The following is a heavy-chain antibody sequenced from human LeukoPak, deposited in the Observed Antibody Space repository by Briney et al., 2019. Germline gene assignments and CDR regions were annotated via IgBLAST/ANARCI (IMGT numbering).Heavy chain of an antibody. D-gene: IGHD1-7*01. CDR3: ARDPGTGTPTL. J-gene: IGHJ4*02. CDR1: GFTFSSYS. V-gene: IGHV3-21*04. CDR2: ISSSSSYI. Sequence: GGSLRLSCAASGFTFSSYSMNWVRQAPGKGLEWVSSISSSSSYIYYADSVKGRFTISRHNSKNTLYLQMNSLRAEDTAVYYCARDPGTGTPTLWGQGTLVTVSS.